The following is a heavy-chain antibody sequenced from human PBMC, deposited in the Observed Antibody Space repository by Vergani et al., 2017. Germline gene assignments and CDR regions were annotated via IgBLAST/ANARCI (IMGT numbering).Heavy chain of an antibody. CDR1: GFTFDDYA. CDR3: AKKFYYYGSGSYAPSDYFDY. V-gene: IGHV3-9*01. CDR2: ISWNSGST. Sequence: EVQLVESGGGLVQPGRSLRLSCAASGFTFDDYAMHWVRQAPGKGLEWVSGISWNSGSTYYADSVKGRFTISRDNSKNTLYLQMNSLRAEDTAVYYCAKKFYYYGSGSYAPSDYFDYWGQGTLVTVSS. D-gene: IGHD3-10*01. J-gene: IGHJ4*02.